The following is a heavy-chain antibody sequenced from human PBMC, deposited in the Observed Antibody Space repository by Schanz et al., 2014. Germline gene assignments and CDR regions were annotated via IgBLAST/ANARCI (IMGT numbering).Heavy chain of an antibody. Sequence: QLQLQESGPGLVKPSETLSLICSVSGGSINSNSYYWGWIRQPPGKGLEWIGNVFYTGTTYTNPSLRSRLPLPGETSNNQSPLKLPSVTAADTAVYFCARHGPLAGIPLDYWGRGTLVTVSS. J-gene: IGHJ4*02. D-gene: IGHD6-19*01. CDR3: ARHGPLAGIPLDY. CDR2: VFYTGTT. CDR1: GGSINSNSYY. V-gene: IGHV4-39*01.